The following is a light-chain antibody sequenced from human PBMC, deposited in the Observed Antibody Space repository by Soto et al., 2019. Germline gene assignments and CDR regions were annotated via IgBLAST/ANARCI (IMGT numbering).Light chain of an antibody. V-gene: IGLV2-8*01. Sequence: QSALTQPPSASGSPGQSVTISCTGTSSDVGAYDFVSWYQQHPGKAPKLIISEVNKRPSGVPDRFSGSKSGNTASLTVSGLQPEDEADYYCSSYTSSSTLGRVFGGGTQLTVL. CDR2: EVN. J-gene: IGLJ3*02. CDR3: SSYTSSSTLGRV. CDR1: SSDVGAYDF.